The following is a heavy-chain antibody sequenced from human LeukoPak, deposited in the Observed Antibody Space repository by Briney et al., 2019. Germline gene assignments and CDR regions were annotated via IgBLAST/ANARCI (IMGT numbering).Heavy chain of an antibody. CDR1: GFTFSNYA. Sequence: GGSLRLSCAASGFTFSNYAMHWVRQAPGKGLEWVAVISYDGSNKYYADSVKGRFTISRDNSKNTLYLQMNSLRAEDTAVYYCAKSSGSYYQNAFDIWGQGTMVTVSS. V-gene: IGHV3-30-3*02. D-gene: IGHD1-26*01. CDR3: AKSSGSYYQNAFDI. CDR2: ISYDGSNK. J-gene: IGHJ3*02.